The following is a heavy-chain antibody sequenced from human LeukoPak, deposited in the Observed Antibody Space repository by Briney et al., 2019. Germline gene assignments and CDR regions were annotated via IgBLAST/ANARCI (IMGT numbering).Heavy chain of an antibody. CDR1: GFTFSSYA. J-gene: IGHJ4*02. V-gene: IGHV3-23*01. CDR3: AKVIPAAGSRVDY. Sequence: PGGSLGLSCAASGFTFSSYAMSWVRQAPGKGLEWVSTIGGSGGATYYADSVKGRFTISRDNSKNTMYLQMNSLRAEDTALYYCAKVIPAAGSRVDYWGQGTLVTVSS. CDR2: IGGSGGAT. D-gene: IGHD6-13*01.